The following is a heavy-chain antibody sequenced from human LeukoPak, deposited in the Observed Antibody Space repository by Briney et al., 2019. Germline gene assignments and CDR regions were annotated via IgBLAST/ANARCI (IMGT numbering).Heavy chain of an antibody. CDR1: GFSLSIYD. CDR3: ARSRPYYDFWSGYSGTNWFDP. CDR2: TGLSSSYI. J-gene: IGHJ5*02. V-gene: IGHV3-21*01. D-gene: IGHD3-3*01. Sequence: GGSLRLSCAASGFSLSIYDMVWVRQAPGKGLEWIASTGLSSSYIGYADSVKGRFTISRDNGENSVYLQMNSLRAEDTAVYYCARSRPYYDFWSGYSGTNWFDPWGQGTLVTVSS.